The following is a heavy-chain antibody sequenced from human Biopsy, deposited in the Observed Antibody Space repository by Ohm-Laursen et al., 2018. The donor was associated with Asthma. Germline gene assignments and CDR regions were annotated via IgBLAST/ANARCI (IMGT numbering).Heavy chain of an antibody. J-gene: IGHJ3*02. D-gene: IGHD3-22*01. V-gene: IGHV3-30*03. CDR3: ARQSGQDYGDSSGFDI. CDR1: GFVFRPCG. Sequence: SLSLSCAASGFVFRPCGLHCFRPGPGPFLGWVALVSSYGPTNYSEDSVKGRFTISRDTSRNRLYLQINRLTVEDSAVYFCARQSGQDYGDSSGFDIWGQGTKVAVSS. CDR2: VSSYGPTN.